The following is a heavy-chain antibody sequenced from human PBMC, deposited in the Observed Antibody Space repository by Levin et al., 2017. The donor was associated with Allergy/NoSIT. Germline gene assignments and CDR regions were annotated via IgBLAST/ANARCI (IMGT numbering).Heavy chain of an antibody. CDR2: IYYSGST. V-gene: IGHV4-59*01. Sequence: SCTVSGGSISSYYWSWIRQPPGKGLEWIGYIYYSGSTNYNPSLKSRVTISVDTSKNQFSLKLSSVTAADTAVYYCARSPSSGWPVDYWGQGTLVTVSS. CDR3: ARSPSSGWPVDY. D-gene: IGHD6-19*01. CDR1: GGSISSYY. J-gene: IGHJ4*02.